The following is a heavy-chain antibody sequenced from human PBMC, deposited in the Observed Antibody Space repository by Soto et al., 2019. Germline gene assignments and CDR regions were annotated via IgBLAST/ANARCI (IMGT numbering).Heavy chain of an antibody. CDR1: GDSMSGYY. CDR2: IFHSGTT. Sequence: QVQLQESGPGLVKPSETLSLTCTVSGDSMSGYYWSWIRQSPGRSLEWIGYIFHSGTTNYNPSLKSRLSMSVDASKNQFSLRVTSVTAADTAIYYCARLSFGDQGNYWGQGTLVTVSS. J-gene: IGHJ4*02. V-gene: IGHV4-59*01. CDR3: ARLSFGDQGNY. D-gene: IGHD2-21*02.